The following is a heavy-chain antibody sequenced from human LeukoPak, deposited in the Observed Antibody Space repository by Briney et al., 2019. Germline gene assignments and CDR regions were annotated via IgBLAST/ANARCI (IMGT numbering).Heavy chain of an antibody. Sequence: GGXLRLSCAASGFTFSSNYMSWVRQAPGKGLEGVSVIYSGGRTYYTESVTGRFTISRDNSKKTRYLQMNSLRAEDTAVYYCARVRPRVGAEYYFDYWGQGTLVTVSS. CDR1: GFTFSSNY. D-gene: IGHD1-26*01. CDR2: IYSGGRT. CDR3: ARVRPRVGAEYYFDY. V-gene: IGHV3-53*01. J-gene: IGHJ4*02.